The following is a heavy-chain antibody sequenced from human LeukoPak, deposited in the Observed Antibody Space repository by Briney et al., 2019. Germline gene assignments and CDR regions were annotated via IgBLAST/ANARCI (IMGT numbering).Heavy chain of an antibody. V-gene: IGHV4-59*08. CDR2: IYYSGST. J-gene: IGHJ4*01. CDR3: ARSRAALDY. Sequence: SETLSLSCTVSGGSISSYWWNWIRQPPGKGLEWIGYIYYSGSTYYNPSLKSRVTISVDTSKNQFSLKLSSVTAADTAVYYCARSRAALDYWGEGTLVTVPS. D-gene: IGHD6-25*01. CDR1: GGSISSYW.